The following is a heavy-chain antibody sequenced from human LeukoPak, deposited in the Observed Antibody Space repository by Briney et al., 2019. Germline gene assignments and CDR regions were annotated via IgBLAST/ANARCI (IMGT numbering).Heavy chain of an antibody. D-gene: IGHD6-19*01. CDR3: ARDGSIAVAARMAEGMDV. CDR1: GFVFRNYF. Sequence: PGGSLRLSCAASGFVFRNYFMSWVRQAPGKGLERVAVIWYDGSNKYYADSVKGRFTISRDNSKNTLYLQMNSLRAEDTAVYYCARDGSIAVAARMAEGMDVWGQGTTVTISS. V-gene: IGHV3-33*08. J-gene: IGHJ6*02. CDR2: IWYDGSNK.